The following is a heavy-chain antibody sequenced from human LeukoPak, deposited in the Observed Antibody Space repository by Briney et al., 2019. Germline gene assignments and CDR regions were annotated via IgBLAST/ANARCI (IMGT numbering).Heavy chain of an antibody. Sequence: SETLSLTCTVSGGSIGSYYWSWIRQPPGKGLEWIGYIYYSGSTNYNPSLKSRVTISVDTSKNQFSLKLSSVTAADTAVYYCARGNGYSGYDLAANYWGQGTLVTVSS. CDR2: IYYSGST. J-gene: IGHJ4*02. D-gene: IGHD5-12*01. V-gene: IGHV4-59*01. CDR1: GGSIGSYY. CDR3: ARGNGYSGYDLAANY.